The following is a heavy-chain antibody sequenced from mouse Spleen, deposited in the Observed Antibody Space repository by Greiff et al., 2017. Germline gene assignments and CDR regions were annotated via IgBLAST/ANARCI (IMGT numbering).Heavy chain of an antibody. CDR3: TRTSYAMDY. J-gene: IGHJ4*01. CDR2: IRLKSNNYAT. CDR1: GFTFSNYW. Sequence: EVKVEESGGGLVQPGGSMKLSCVASGFTFSNYWMNWVRQSPEKGLEWVAEIRLKSNNYATHYAESVKGRFTISRDDSKSSVYLQMNNLRAEDTGIYYCTRTSYAMDYWGQGTSVTVSS. V-gene: IGHV6-6*02.